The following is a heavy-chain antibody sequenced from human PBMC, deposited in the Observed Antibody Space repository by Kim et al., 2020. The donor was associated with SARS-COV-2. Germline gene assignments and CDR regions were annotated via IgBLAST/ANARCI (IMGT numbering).Heavy chain of an antibody. CDR1: GGSISSSSYY. CDR2: IYYSGST. V-gene: IGHV4-39*01. CDR3: ARQGYYSGRAFDI. Sequence: SETLSLTCTVSGGSISSSSYYWGWIRQPPGKGLEWIGSIYYSGSTYYNPSLKSRVTISVDTSKNQFSLKLSSVTAADTAVYYCARQGYYSGRAFDIWGQGTMVTVSS. D-gene: IGHD3-3*01. J-gene: IGHJ3*02.